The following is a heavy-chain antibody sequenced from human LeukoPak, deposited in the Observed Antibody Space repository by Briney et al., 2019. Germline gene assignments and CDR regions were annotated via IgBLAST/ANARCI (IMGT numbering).Heavy chain of an antibody. CDR3: ARDQEGFDY. Sequence: GASVKVSCQASGGPFSSYAISWGRPAPGQGLEWMGMIYPRDGSTSYAQKFQGRVTVTRDTSTSTVHMELSGLRSEDTAVYYCARDQEGFDYWGQGTLVTVSS. CDR1: GGPFSSYA. V-gene: IGHV1-46*01. CDR2: IYPRDGST. J-gene: IGHJ4*02.